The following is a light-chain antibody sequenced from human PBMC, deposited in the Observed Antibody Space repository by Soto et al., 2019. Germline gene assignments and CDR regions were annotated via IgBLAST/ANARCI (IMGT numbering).Light chain of an antibody. CDR2: EVT. CDR1: SSDVGGYNY. V-gene: IGLV2-14*01. Sequence: QSALTQPASVSGSPGQSITISCTGTSSDVGGYNYVSWYQQHPGKAPKLMIYEVTNRPSGVSNRFSGSKSGNTASLTISGLQAEDEADYYCSSYTSSSTSVFDGGTKLTVL. CDR3: SSYTSSSTSV. J-gene: IGLJ3*02.